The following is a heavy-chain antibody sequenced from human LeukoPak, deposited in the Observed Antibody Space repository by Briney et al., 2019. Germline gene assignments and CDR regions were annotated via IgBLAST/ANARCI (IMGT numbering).Heavy chain of an antibody. J-gene: IGHJ4*02. CDR2: IRYDGSNK. V-gene: IGHV3-30*02. CDR1: GFTFSSYG. D-gene: IGHD6-19*01. CDR3: AKGPIAVASY. Sequence: GGSLRLPCAASGFTFSSYGMHWVRQAPGKGLEWVAFIRYDGSNKYYADSVKGRFTISRDNSKNTLYLQMNSLRAEDTAVYYCAKGPIAVASYWGQGTLVTVSS.